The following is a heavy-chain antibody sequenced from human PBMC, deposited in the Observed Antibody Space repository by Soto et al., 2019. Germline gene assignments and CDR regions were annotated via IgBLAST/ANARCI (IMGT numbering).Heavy chain of an antibody. CDR2: IYSGGST. CDR1: GFSVSTNY. CDR3: ARGSGSLYYFDF. J-gene: IGHJ4*02. V-gene: IGHV3-53*01. D-gene: IGHD1-26*01. Sequence: GGSLRLSCAASGFSVSTNYMTWVRQAPGKGLEWVSVIYSGGSTYYADSVKGRFTISRDNSKNTLHLQMNSLRAEDTAVYYCARGSGSLYYFDFWGRGTLVTVPS.